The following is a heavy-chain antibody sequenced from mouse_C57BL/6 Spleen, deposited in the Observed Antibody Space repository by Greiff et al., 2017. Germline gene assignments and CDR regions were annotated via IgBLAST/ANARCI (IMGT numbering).Heavy chain of an antibody. Sequence: EVQGVESGGDLVKPGGSLKLSCAASGFTFSSYGMSWVRQTPDKRLEWVATISSGGSYTYYPDSVKGRFTISRDNAKNTLYLQMSSLKSEDTAMYYCARHGDGNLAWFAYWGQGTLVTVSA. CDR1: GFTFSSYG. CDR3: ARHGDGNLAWFAY. CDR2: ISSGGSYT. D-gene: IGHD2-1*01. J-gene: IGHJ3*01. V-gene: IGHV5-6*01.